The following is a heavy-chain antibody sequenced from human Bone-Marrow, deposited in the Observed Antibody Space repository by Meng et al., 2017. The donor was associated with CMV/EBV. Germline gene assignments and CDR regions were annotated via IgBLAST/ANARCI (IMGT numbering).Heavy chain of an antibody. V-gene: IGHV4-39*01. CDR2: IYYSGST. Sequence: GSLRLSCTVSGGSISSSSYYWGWIRQPPGKGLEWIGSIYYSGSTYYNPSLKSRVTISVDTSKNQFSLKLSSVTAADTAVYYCARRRAATHYFDYWGQGTLVTGSS. D-gene: IGHD2-15*01. J-gene: IGHJ4*02. CDR3: ARRRAATHYFDY. CDR1: GGSISSSSYY.